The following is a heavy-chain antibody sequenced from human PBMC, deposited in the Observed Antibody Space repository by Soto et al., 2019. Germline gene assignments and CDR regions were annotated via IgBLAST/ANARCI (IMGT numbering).Heavy chain of an antibody. CDR2: IYHSGST. V-gene: IGHV4-30-2*01. CDR3: ARVGEYCGGDCPPPTDAFDI. Sequence: SETLSLTCAFSVGSISSGGYSWSWIRQPPWKGLEWIGYIYHSGSTYYNPSLKSRVTISVDRSKNQFSLKLSSVTAADTAVYYCARVGEYCGGDCPPPTDAFDIWGQATMVTVSS. D-gene: IGHD2-21*02. CDR1: VGSISSGGYS. J-gene: IGHJ3*02.